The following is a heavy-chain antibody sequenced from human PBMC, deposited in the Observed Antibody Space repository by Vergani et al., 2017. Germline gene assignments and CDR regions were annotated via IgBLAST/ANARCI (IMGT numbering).Heavy chain of an antibody. CDR1: GYSFTSYW. Sequence: EVQLVQSGAEVKKPGESLKISCKGSGYSFTSYWIGWVRQMPGKGLEWMGIIYPGDSDTRYSPSFQGQVTISADKSISTSYLQWSSLKASDTAMYYCASRASLGYSSSLLDYWGQGTLVTVSS. CDR3: ASRASLGYSSSLLDY. J-gene: IGHJ4*02. D-gene: IGHD6-6*01. V-gene: IGHV5-51*01. CDR2: IYPGDSDT.